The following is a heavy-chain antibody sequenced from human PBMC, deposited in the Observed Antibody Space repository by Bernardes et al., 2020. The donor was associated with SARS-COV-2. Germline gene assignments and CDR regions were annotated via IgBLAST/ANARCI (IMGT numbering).Heavy chain of an antibody. Sequence: SETLSLTCAVYGGSFSGYYWSWIRQPPGKGLEWIGYIYYSGSTNYNPSLKSRVTISVDTSKNQFSLKLSSVTAADTAVYYCARGFDYWGQGTLVTVSS. J-gene: IGHJ4*02. V-gene: IGHV4-59*01. CDR3: ARGFDY. CDR2: IYYSGST. CDR1: GGSFSGYY.